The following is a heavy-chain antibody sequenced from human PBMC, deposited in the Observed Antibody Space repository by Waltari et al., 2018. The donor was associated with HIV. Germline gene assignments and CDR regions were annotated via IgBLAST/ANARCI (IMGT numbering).Heavy chain of an antibody. CDR1: GYTFTGYY. CDR3: ARDRARTTDYYYYGMDV. CDR2: INPNSGGT. V-gene: IGHV1-2*02. D-gene: IGHD1-7*01. J-gene: IGHJ6*02. Sequence: QVQLVQSGAEVKKPGASVKVSCKASGYTFTGYYMHWVRPAPGQGLEWMGWINPNSGGTNDAQKFQSRVTMTRDTSISTAYMELSRLRSDDTAVYYCARDRARTTDYYYYGMDVWGQGTTVTVSS.